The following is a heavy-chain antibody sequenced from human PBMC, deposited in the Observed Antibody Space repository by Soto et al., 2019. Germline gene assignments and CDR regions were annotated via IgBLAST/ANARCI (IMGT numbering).Heavy chain of an antibody. CDR3: ARRQEDYDLLTGDYMRYFHF. CDR1: GFTFSSYN. V-gene: IGHV3-21*01. J-gene: IGHJ2*01. Sequence: EVQVVESGGGLVKPGGSLRLSCAASGFTFSSYNMNWVRQAPGKGLEWVSSISSSSSYRDYADSVKGRFTISRDNANNSLYLQMNSLRAEDTALYYCARRQEDYDLLTGDYMRYFHFWGRGSLVTVSS. D-gene: IGHD3-9*01. CDR2: ISSSSSYR.